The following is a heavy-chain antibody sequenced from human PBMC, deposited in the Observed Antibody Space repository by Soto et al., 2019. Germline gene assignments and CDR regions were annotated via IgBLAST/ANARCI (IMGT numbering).Heavy chain of an antibody. CDR3: ARAANTRIQLCPGAY. CDR2: INPNSGGT. CDR1: GYTFTGYY. J-gene: IGHJ4*02. V-gene: IGHV1-2*04. Sequence: ASVQVSCKASGYTFTGYYMHWVRQAPGQGLEWMGWINPNSGGTNYAQKFQGWVTMTRDTSISTAYMELSRLRSDDTAVYYCARAANTRIQLCPGAYWGQGTLVTVS. D-gene: IGHD5-18*01.